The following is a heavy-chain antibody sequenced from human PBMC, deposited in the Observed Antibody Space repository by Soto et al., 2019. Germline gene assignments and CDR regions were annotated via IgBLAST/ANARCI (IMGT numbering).Heavy chain of an antibody. Sequence: GGSLRLSCAASGFTFSSYAMSWVRQAPGKGLEWVSAISGSGGSTYYADSVKGRFTISRDNSKNTLYLQMNSLRAEDTAVYYCATNYYDSSGLDYWGQGTLVTVSS. CDR3: ATNYYDSSGLDY. CDR2: ISGSGGST. D-gene: IGHD3-22*01. CDR1: GFTFSSYA. J-gene: IGHJ4*02. V-gene: IGHV3-23*01.